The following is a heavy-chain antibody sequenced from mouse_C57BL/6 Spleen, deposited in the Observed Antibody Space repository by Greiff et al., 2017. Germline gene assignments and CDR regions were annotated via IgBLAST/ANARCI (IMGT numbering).Heavy chain of an antibody. V-gene: IGHV1-22*01. Sequence: VQLQQSGPELVKPGASVKMSCKASGYTFTDYNMHWVKQSHGKSLEWIGYINPNNGGTSYNQKFKGKATLTVNKSSSTAYMELRSLTSEDSAVYYCANYYGSSFYWYFDVWGTGTTVTVSA. CDR1: GYTFTDYN. CDR3: ANYYGSSFYWYFDV. CDR2: INPNNGGT. D-gene: IGHD1-1*01. J-gene: IGHJ1*03.